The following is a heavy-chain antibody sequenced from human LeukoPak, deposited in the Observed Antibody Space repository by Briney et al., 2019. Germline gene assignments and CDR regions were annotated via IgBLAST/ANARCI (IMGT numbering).Heavy chain of an antibody. CDR1: GFTFISYW. D-gene: IGHD1-26*01. J-gene: IGHJ4*02. V-gene: IGHV3-74*01. CDR2: INSDGSST. CDR3: ARGYSGTYRIDY. Sequence: GGSLRLYCAASGFTFISYWMHWVRQAPGKGLVWVSRINSDGSSTSYADSVKGRFTISRDNAKNTLYLQMNSLRAEDTAVYYCARGYSGTYRIDYWGQRTLVTVSS.